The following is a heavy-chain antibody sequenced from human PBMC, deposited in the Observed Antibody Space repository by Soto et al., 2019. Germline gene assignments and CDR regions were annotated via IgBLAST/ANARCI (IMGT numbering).Heavy chain of an antibody. CDR3: AHRLSYWSSTSCYARDDWFDP. Sequence: ESGPTLVNPTQTLTLTCTFSGFSLSTSGVGVGWIRQPPGKALEWLALIYWDDDKRYSPSLKSRLTITKDTSKNQVVLTMTNMDPVDTVTYYCAHRLSYWSSTSCYARDDWFDPWGQGTLVTVAS. D-gene: IGHD2-2*01. V-gene: IGHV2-5*02. J-gene: IGHJ5*02. CDR1: GFSLSTSGVG. CDR2: IYWDDDK.